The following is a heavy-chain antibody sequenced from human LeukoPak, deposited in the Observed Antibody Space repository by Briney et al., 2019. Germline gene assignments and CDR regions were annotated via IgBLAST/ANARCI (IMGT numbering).Heavy chain of an antibody. J-gene: IGHJ4*02. CDR3: ASGQDSSGWYDEPGFDY. V-gene: IGHV1-2*02. Sequence: ASVKLSCKASGYTFTGYYMHWVRQAPGQGLEWMGWINPNSGGTNYAQKFKGRVTMTRDTSISTAYMELSRLRSDDTAVYYCASGQDSSGWYDEPGFDYWGQGTLVTVSS. CDR2: INPNSGGT. D-gene: IGHD6-19*01. CDR1: GYTFTGYY.